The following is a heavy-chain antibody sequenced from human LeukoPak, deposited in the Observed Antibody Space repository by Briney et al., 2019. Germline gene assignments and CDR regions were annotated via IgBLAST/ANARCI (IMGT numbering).Heavy chain of an antibody. Sequence: GGSLRLSCAASGLTLSDYYMSWIRQAPGKGLEWVSYISSSSSYTNYADSVKGRFTISRDNAKNSLYLQMNSLRAEDTAVYYCARVGLRDAFDIWGQGAMVTVSS. J-gene: IGHJ3*02. CDR1: GLTLSDYY. V-gene: IGHV3-11*06. D-gene: IGHD4-17*01. CDR2: ISSSSSYT. CDR3: ARVGLRDAFDI.